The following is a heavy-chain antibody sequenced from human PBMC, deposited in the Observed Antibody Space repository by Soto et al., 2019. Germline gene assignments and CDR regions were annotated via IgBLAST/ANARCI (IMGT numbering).Heavy chain of an antibody. D-gene: IGHD6-13*01. V-gene: IGHV4-39*02. CDR3: ARPGGSGWFYFDP. CDR1: GESISGTMYY. CDR2: IYYSGST. J-gene: IGHJ4*02. Sequence: PSETLSLTCIVSGESISGTMYYCGWIRQPPGKGLEWIGSIYYSGSTYYNPSLKSRVTISVDTSKNHFSLKLTSVTAADTAVYYCARPGGSGWFYFDPWGQGSQVTVSS.